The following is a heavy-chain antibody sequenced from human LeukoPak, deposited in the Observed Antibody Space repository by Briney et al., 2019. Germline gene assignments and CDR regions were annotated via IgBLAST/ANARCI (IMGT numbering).Heavy chain of an antibody. Sequence: GGSLRLSCAASGITFCNAWMSWVRQVPGNGLEWVVRIKSKTNGWTTDYAATVKGRFTISRDDSKNTLYLQMNSLKTEDTAVYYCSTGYGLGTHPTYYFDYWGQGTLVTVSS. D-gene: IGHD3-10*01. CDR1: GITFCNAW. CDR3: STGYGLGTHPTYYFDY. CDR2: IKSKTNGWTT. J-gene: IGHJ4*02. V-gene: IGHV3-15*05.